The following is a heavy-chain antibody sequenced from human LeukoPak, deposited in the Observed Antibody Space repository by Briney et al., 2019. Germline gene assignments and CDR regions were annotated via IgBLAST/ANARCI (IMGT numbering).Heavy chain of an antibody. V-gene: IGHV3-11*01. Sequence: GGSLRLSCAASGFTFSDYYMSWIRQAPGKGLEWVSYISTSGTTFHYADSVQGRFTISRDNAKNSLYLQMNSLRAEDTAVYYCARVFTSGSPFDYWGQGPLVTVSS. CDR3: ARVFTSGSPFDY. J-gene: IGHJ4*02. D-gene: IGHD1-26*01. CDR2: ISTSGTTF. CDR1: GFTFSDYY.